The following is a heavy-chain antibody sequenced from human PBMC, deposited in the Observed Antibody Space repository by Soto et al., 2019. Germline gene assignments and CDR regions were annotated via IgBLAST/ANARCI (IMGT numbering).Heavy chain of an antibody. Sequence: EVQLLESGGGLVQPGGSLRISCAASGFTFSAYAMSWVRQAPGRGLEWVSVMSGGGGRTHYADSVKGRFTVSRDNSKNTLYLQMSSLRVEDTAVYYWAKEAEEGSSGFTHPLDHWGQGTQVTFSS. V-gene: IGHV3-23*01. D-gene: IGHD6-19*01. CDR3: AKEAEEGSSGFTHPLDH. J-gene: IGHJ4*02. CDR2: MSGGGGRT. CDR1: GFTFSAYA.